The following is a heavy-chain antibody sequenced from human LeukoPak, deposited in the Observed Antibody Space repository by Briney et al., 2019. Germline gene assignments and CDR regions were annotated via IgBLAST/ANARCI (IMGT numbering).Heavy chain of an antibody. V-gene: IGHV3-30*04. D-gene: IGHD2-15*01. CDR1: GFTFSSYA. J-gene: IGHJ4*02. CDR2: ISYDGSNK. Sequence: GGSLRLSCAASGFTFSSYAMHWVRQAPGKGLEWVAVISYDGSNKYYADSVKGRFTISRDNSKNTLYLQMNSLRAEDTAVYYCAKEDCSAGGCYYSYFDSWGQGVLVTVSS. CDR3: AKEDCSAGGCYYSYFDS.